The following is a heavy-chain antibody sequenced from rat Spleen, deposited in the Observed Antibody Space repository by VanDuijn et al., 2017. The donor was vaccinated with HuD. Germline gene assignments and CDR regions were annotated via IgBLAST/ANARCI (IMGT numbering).Heavy chain of an antibody. Sequence: EVQLVESGGGLVQPGRSLKLSCVASGFTFNKYWMSWIRQAPGKGLEWVASITDTGGIIYYPDSVKGRFTVSRDNAQHTLYLQMNSLRSEDTATYYCSSLLYWGQGVMVTVSS. V-gene: IGHV5-31*01. CDR3: SSLLY. CDR1: GFTFNKYW. CDR2: ITDTGGII. J-gene: IGHJ2*01.